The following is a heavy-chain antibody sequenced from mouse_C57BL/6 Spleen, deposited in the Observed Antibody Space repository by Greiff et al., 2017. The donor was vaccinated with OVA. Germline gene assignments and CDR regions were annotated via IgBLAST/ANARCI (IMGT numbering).Heavy chain of an antibody. Sequence: EVMLVESGGGLVQPKGSLKLSCAASGFTFNTYAMHWVRQAPGKGLEWVARIRSKSSNYATYYADSVKDRFTISRDDSQSMLYLQMNNLKTEDTAMYYCVRESITTVVATPSYAMDYWGQGTSVTVSS. CDR1: GFTFNTYA. V-gene: IGHV10-3*01. D-gene: IGHD1-1*01. J-gene: IGHJ4*01. CDR2: IRSKSSNYAT. CDR3: VRESITTVVATPSYAMDY.